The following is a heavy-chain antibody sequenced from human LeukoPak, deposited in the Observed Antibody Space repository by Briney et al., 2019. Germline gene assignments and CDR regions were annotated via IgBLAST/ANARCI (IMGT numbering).Heavy chain of an antibody. V-gene: IGHV3-23*01. Sequence: PGGSLRPSCAASGFTFSSYGMRWVRQAPGKGLEWVSDISGSVSGSGDSTNYADSVKGRFTISRENSKKTLFLQMNSLRAEDTAVYYCAKGKVNHDGALDIWGQGTVVTVSS. D-gene: IGHD3-16*01. J-gene: IGHJ3*02. CDR1: GFTFSSYG. CDR2: ISGSVSGSGDST. CDR3: AKGKVNHDGALDI.